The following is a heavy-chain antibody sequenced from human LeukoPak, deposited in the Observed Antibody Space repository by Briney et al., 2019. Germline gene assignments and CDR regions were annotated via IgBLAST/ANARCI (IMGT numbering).Heavy chain of an antibody. CDR3: ARAFLGAAGVLDC. J-gene: IGHJ4*02. Sequence: GGSLRLSCSASGFAVSDNYMSWVRRAPGKGLEWVSIIYSNGNTYYADSVKGRFTISRDNSKNTLYLQMNSLRAEDTAVYYCARAFLGAAGVLDCWGQGTLVTVSS. D-gene: IGHD6-13*01. CDR1: GFAVSDNY. V-gene: IGHV3-53*01. CDR2: IYSNGNT.